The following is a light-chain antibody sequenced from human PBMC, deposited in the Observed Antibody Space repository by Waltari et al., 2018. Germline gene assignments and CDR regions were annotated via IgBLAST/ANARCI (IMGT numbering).Light chain of an antibody. CDR1: QSIGIY. CDR3: QNYERLPAT. J-gene: IGKJ1*01. Sequence: EIVLTQSPGTLSLSPGERATLSCRASQSIGIYLAWYQQKSGQAPRLLIYQASSRATGIPDRFSGSGSGTDFSLTISRLEPEDFAVYYVQNYERLPATFGQGTKVEIK. V-gene: IGKV3-20*01. CDR2: QAS.